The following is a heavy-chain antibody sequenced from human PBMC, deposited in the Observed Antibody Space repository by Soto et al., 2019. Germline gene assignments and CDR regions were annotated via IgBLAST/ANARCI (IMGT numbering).Heavy chain of an antibody. Sequence: KTSETLSLTCTVSGVSISNYYWSWIRQPPGKGLEWIGYIYYSGSTNYNPSLKSRVTISVDTSQNRFSLNLRSVTAADTAVYYCARDRAYYDSSGLYFDYWGQGTLVTVSS. CDR3: ARDRAYYDSSGLYFDY. J-gene: IGHJ4*02. V-gene: IGHV4-59*01. CDR2: IYYSGST. D-gene: IGHD3-22*01. CDR1: GVSISNYY.